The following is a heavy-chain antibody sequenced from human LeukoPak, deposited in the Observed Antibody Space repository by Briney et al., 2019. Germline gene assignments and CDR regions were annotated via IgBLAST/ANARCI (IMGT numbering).Heavy chain of an antibody. D-gene: IGHD5-18*01. J-gene: IGHJ4*02. CDR3: AKVLTPSQQHGFDY. CDR1: GCTFSSYA. CDR2: ISGSGGST. Sequence: GGSLRLSCAASGCTFSSYAMSWVRQAPGKGLEWVSAISGSGGSTYYADSVKGRFTISRDNSKNTLYLQMNSLRAEDTAVYYCAKVLTPSQQHGFDYWGQGTLVTVSS. V-gene: IGHV3-23*01.